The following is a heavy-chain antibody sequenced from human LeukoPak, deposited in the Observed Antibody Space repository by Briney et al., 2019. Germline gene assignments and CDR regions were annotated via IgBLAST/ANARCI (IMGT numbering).Heavy chain of an antibody. D-gene: IGHD2-2*01. J-gene: IGHJ4*02. CDR3: AGRYCSSTSCYSMVYDY. Sequence: ASVKVSCKVSGYTLTELSMHWVRQVPGKGLEWMGGFDPEDGETIYAQKFQGRVTMTEDTSTDTAYMELSSLRSEDTAVYYCAGRYCSSTSCYSMVYDYWGQGTLVTVSS. V-gene: IGHV1-24*01. CDR1: GYTLTELS. CDR2: FDPEDGET.